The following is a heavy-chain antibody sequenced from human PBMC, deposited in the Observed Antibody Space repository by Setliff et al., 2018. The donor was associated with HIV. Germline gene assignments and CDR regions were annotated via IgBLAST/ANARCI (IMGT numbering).Heavy chain of an antibody. D-gene: IGHD3-10*01. J-gene: IGHJ5*02. V-gene: IGHV4-38-2*02. CDR3: ARHGLLWFGAGYNWFDP. CDR1: GYSISSGYY. CDR2: IYHSGST. Sequence: LSLTCTVSGYSISSGYYWGWIRQPPGKGLEWIGSIYHSGSTYYNPSLKSRVTISVDTSKNQFSLKLSSVTAADTAVYYCARHGLLWFGAGYNWFDPWGQGTLVTVSS.